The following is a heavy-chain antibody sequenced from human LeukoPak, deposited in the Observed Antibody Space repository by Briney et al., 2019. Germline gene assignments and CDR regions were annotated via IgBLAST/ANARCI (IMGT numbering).Heavy chain of an antibody. CDR3: ARGSSGYDSGYYYMDV. CDR2: INTNTGNP. D-gene: IGHD5-12*01. J-gene: IGHJ6*03. CDR1: GYTFTSYA. Sequence: ASVKVSCNASGYTFTSYAMNWVRQAPGQGLEWMGWINTNTGNPTYAQGFTGRFVFSLDTSVSTAYLQISSLKAEDTAVYYCARGSSGYDSGYYYMDVWGKGTTVTVSS. V-gene: IGHV7-4-1*02.